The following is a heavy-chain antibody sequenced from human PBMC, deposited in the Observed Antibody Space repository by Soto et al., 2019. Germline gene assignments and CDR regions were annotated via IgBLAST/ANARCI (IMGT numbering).Heavy chain of an antibody. V-gene: IGHV3-23*01. D-gene: IGHD1-7*01. CDR3: AKGNSWSPALVLDI. J-gene: IGHJ3*02. CDR2: ISGNSGST. Sequence: GGSLRLSCAASGFTFGDYAMHWVRQAPGKGLEWVSGISGNSGSTYYADSVKGRFTISRDSSKNTLYLQMNSLRAEDTAVYYCAKGNSWSPALVLDIWGQGTMVTVSS. CDR1: GFTFGDYA.